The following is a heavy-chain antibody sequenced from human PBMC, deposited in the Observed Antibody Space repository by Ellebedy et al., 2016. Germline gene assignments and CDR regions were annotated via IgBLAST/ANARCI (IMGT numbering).Heavy chain of an antibody. CDR3: AHKSVYREVDY. CDR2: IYGHDDK. CDR1: GFSLDTAEVV. Sequence: SGPTLVKPTQTLTLTCTFSGFSLDTAEVVVGWVRQPPGGAPEWLAFIYGHDDKRYRPSLRSRLTITKDTSKNQVVLTMTNMDPVDTATYFCAHKSVYREVDYWGQGTPVTVSS. V-gene: IGHV2-5*01. D-gene: IGHD1-14*01. J-gene: IGHJ4*02.